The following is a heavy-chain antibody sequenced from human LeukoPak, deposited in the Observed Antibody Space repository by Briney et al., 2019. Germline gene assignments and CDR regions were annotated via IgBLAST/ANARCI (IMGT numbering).Heavy chain of an antibody. D-gene: IGHD2-2*01. CDR2: ISSSSSYI. CDR1: GFTFSSYS. V-gene: IGHV3-21*01. J-gene: IGHJ4*02. Sequence: GGSLRLSCAASGFTFSSYSMNWVRQAPGKGLEWVSSISSSSSYIYYADSVKGRFTISRDNAKNSLYLQMNSLRAEDTAVYYCAREHTDIVVVPAAWGVDYWGQGTLVTVSS. CDR3: AREHTDIVVVPAAWGVDY.